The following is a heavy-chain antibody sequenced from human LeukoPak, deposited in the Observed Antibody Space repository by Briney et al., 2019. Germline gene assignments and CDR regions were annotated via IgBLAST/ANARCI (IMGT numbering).Heavy chain of an antibody. CDR2: ISAGSDTV. J-gene: IGHJ2*01. V-gene: IGHV3-48*01. CDR3: TRNLGLRRMI. Sequence: GGSLRLSCAASGLSLSSNNMHWVRQPPGGGLEWLSYISAGSDTVFSADSVRGRFSISRDKARELLFLQMNSLRVDDTAVYYCTRNLGLRRMIWGRGTLVIVSS. CDR1: GLSLSSNN.